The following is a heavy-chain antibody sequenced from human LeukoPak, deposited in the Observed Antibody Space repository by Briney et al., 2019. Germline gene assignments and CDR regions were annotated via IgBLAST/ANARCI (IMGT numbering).Heavy chain of an antibody. V-gene: IGHV4-61*02. CDR3: ARVSTLDGIVLDS. CDR2: VYTSGRT. Sequence: PSETLSLTCTVSGGSISGGNYYWSWIRQPAGKGLHWIGRVYTSGRTNYNPSLRNRVSMSLDTSKNQFSLTLNSVTAADTAVYYCARVSTLDGIVLDSWGQGILVTVSP. J-gene: IGHJ4*02. CDR1: GGSISGGNYY. D-gene: IGHD2-15*01.